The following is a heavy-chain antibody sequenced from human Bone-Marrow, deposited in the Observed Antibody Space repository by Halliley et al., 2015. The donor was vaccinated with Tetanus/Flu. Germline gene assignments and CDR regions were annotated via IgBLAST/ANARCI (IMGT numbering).Heavy chain of an antibody. D-gene: IGHD4-17*01. V-gene: IGHV4-31*02. J-gene: IGHJ4*02. CDR3: GRGPSYGGQSGRVDS. Sequence: IGYIFYTGTTNYNPSLRSRLTMSVDTSRNQFSLRLSSVTDADTAVYFCGRGPSYGGQSGRVDSWGKGTLVTVSS. CDR2: IFYTGTT.